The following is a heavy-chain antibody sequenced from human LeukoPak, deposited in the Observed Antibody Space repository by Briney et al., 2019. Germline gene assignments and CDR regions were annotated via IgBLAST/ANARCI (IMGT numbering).Heavy chain of an antibody. CDR1: GYTFTSYG. V-gene: IGHV1-18*01. D-gene: IGHD3-22*01. Sequence: ASVKVSCKASGYTFTSYGISWVRQAPGQGLEWMGWISAYNGNTNYAQKFQGRVTITADESTSTAYTELSSLRSEDTAVYYCARAGGSGYPYGFDPWGQGTLVTVSS. CDR2: ISAYNGNT. CDR3: ARAGGSGYPYGFDP. J-gene: IGHJ5*02.